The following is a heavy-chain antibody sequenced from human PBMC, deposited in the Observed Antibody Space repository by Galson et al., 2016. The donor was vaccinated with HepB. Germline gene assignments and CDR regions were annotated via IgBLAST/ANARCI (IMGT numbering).Heavy chain of an antibody. CDR1: GYSFSSYW. CDR2: IFPGDSDS. Sequence: QSGAEVKEPGESLKISCKGSGYSFSSYWIGWVRQRPGKGLEWMGVIFPGDSDSRYNPSFEGQVTFSVDKSISTAYLQWSSLEASDTAMYFCARQLNGYFFDFWGQGTRITVSS. V-gene: IGHV5-51*01. CDR3: ARQLNGYFFDF. D-gene: IGHD3-22*01. J-gene: IGHJ4*02.